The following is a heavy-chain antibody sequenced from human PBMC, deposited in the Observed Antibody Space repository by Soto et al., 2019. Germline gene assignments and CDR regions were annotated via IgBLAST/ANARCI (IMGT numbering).Heavy chain of an antibody. CDR3: TALEYSSSPDY. J-gene: IGHJ4*02. CDR2: IKSKTDGGTT. CDR1: GFTFSNAW. D-gene: IGHD6-6*01. Sequence: EVQLVESGGGLVKPGGSLRLSCAASGFTFSNAWMNWVRQAPGKGLEWVGRIKSKTDGGTTDYAAPVKGRFTISRDDSKNTRYLQMNSLKTEDTAVYYCTALEYSSSPDYWGQGTLVTVSS. V-gene: IGHV3-15*07.